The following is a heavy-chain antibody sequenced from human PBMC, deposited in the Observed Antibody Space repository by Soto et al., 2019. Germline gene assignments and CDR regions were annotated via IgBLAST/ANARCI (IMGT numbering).Heavy chain of an antibody. V-gene: IGHV1-46*03. CDR3: ARVYPSDTRYGYVGNNWFDP. J-gene: IGHJ5*02. Sequence: QVQLVQSGAEVKKPGASVKVSCKASGYTFTSYYMHWVRQAPGQGLEWMGIINPSGGSTSYAQKFQGRVTTTRDTSTSTVYMELSSLRFEDTAVYYCARVYPSDTRYGYVGNNWFDPWGQGTLVTVSS. D-gene: IGHD5-18*01. CDR2: INPSGGST. CDR1: GYTFTSYY.